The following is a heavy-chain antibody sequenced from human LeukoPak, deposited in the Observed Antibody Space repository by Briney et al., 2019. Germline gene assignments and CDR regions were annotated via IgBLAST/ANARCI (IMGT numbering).Heavy chain of an antibody. CDR1: GFTFTSDA. D-gene: IGHD6-19*01. V-gene: IGHV3-23*01. J-gene: IGHJ5*02. CDR3: AKCSTSAYTTGWCNWIDP. Sequence: GGSLRLSCVASGFTFTSDAMNWVRQAPGKGLEWVSSTVSRGTTQYADSVKGRFTVSRDTSKNTLYLQTNSLRADDTAVYYCAKCSTSAYTTGWCNWIDPWGQGTLVTVSS. CDR2: TVSRGTT.